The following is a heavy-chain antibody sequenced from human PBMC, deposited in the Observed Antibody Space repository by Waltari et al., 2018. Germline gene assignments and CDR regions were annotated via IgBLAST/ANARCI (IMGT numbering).Heavy chain of an antibody. CDR1: GFTFSSYA. CDR3: AKVRSSSWYFDL. J-gene: IGHJ2*01. D-gene: IGHD6-6*01. CDR2: MGSGGGSR. Sequence: EVQLLESGGGLVQPGGSLRLSCAASGFTFSSYAMSWVRQAPAKGREWVSPMGSGGGSRAYADAVKGRFTISRDNSKNTLSLQMNSLRAEDTAVYYCAKVRSSSWYFDLWGRGTLVTVSS. V-gene: IGHV3-23*01.